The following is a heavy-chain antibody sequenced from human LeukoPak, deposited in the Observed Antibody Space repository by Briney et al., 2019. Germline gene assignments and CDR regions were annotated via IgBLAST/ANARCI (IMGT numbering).Heavy chain of an antibody. CDR2: INSDGSST. D-gene: IGHD3-22*01. CDR1: GFTISTYW. Sequence: GGSLRLSCAASGFTISTYWMHWVRQVPGKGLVWVSRINSDGSSTSYADSVKGRFTISRDNAKNTLYLQMNSLRAEDTAVYYCAKAGAPPFYYYDSSGYEYFDYWGQGTLVTVSS. J-gene: IGHJ4*02. V-gene: IGHV3-74*01. CDR3: AKAGAPPFYYYDSSGYEYFDY.